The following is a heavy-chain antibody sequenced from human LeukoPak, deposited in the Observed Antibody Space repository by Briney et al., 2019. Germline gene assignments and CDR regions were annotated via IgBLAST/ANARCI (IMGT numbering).Heavy chain of an antibody. J-gene: IGHJ4*02. D-gene: IGHD6-19*01. Sequence: PGGSLRLSCAASGFTFSTYAMSWVRQTPGKGLEWVSDIRGSGGSTNYADSVKGRFTIPRDNSKNTLYLQMDSLRVEDTAEYYCAKGRSSWFSGSFDSWGQGTLVTVSS. CDR2: IRGSGGST. CDR1: GFTFSTYA. V-gene: IGHV3-23*01. CDR3: AKGRSSWFSGSFDS.